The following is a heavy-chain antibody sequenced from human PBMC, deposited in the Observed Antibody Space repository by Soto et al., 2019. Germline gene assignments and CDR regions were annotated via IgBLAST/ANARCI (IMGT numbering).Heavy chain of an antibody. V-gene: IGHV3-23*05. J-gene: IGHJ4*02. D-gene: IGHD2-21*02. CDR2: IKTSGDTT. CDR3: TKDVTGDIGADF. Sequence: EVQLLESGGDLVQPGGSLRLSCAASGFAFSNCAMSWVRQAPGKGLERVSTIKTSGDTTFYADPVKGRFTTSRDDSKNTLYLQMNSLRAEDTATYYCTKDVTGDIGADFWGQGTPVTVSS. CDR1: GFAFSNCA.